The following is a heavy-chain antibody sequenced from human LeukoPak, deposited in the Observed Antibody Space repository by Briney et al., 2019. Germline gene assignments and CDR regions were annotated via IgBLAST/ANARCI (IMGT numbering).Heavy chain of an antibody. Sequence: SETLSLTCAVSGGSISTYYWSWIRQPPGKGLEWIGYIYYSGSTSYNPSLKSRVTISVDTSKNQFSLKLSSVTAADTAVYYCAREEALGSGSFDYWGQGTLVTVSS. D-gene: IGHD1-26*01. CDR1: GGSISTYY. CDR2: IYYSGST. CDR3: AREEALGSGSFDY. V-gene: IGHV4-59*01. J-gene: IGHJ4*02.